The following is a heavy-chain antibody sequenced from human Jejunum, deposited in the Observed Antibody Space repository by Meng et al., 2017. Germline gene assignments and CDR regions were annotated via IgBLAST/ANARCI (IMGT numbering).Heavy chain of an antibody. CDR3: ARELISYAFDY. Sequence: QVQLVQSAAEVKEPGASVKVSCKASGYTFTDYYLYWVRQAPGQGLEWMGRINTRTGGTIYTQKLYGRVTMTRDTSISTAYMELSRLRSDDTAVYYCARELISYAFDYWGQGSLVTVSS. V-gene: IGHV1-2*06. CDR2: INTRTGGT. D-gene: IGHD1-26*01. CDR1: GYTFTDYY. J-gene: IGHJ4*02.